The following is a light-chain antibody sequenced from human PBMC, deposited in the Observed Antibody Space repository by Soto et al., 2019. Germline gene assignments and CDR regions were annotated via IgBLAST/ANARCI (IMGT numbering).Light chain of an antibody. V-gene: IGKV3-15*01. Sequence: DIVVTQSPATLSASPGERVTLSCRASQFVSSRLAWYQQRPGQVPRLLIYDTSTRSPGISARFSGSWSGTEFTLTISSLQSEDFAVYYCQEYIQWPPGMFGPGTKVDIK. CDR2: DTS. CDR1: QFVSSR. CDR3: QEYIQWPPGM. J-gene: IGKJ1*01.